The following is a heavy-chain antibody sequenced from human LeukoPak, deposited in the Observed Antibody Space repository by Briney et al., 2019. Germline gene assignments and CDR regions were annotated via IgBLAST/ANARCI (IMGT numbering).Heavy chain of an antibody. CDR2: IYSSGSA. CDR1: GGSISGYY. J-gene: IGHJ5*02. Sequence: PSETLSLTCTVSGGSISGYYWSWIRQPPGKGLEWIGYIYSSGSASYNPSLISRVTILVDTPKNQFSLTLTPVTAADTAVYYCARLHASRAEEFDPWGQGTLVTVSS. CDR3: ARLHASRAEEFDP. V-gene: IGHV4-59*03. D-gene: IGHD3-16*01.